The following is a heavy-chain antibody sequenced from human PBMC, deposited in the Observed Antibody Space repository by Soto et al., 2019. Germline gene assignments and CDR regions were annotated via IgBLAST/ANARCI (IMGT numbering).Heavy chain of an antibody. CDR1: GFSFSSYA. V-gene: IGHV3-23*01. CDR3: ANPGYSYGYDWFDP. CDR2: ISDSGGST. J-gene: IGHJ5*02. D-gene: IGHD5-18*01. Sequence: EVQLLESGGGLVQPGGSLRLSCAASGFSFSSYAMTWVRQAPGKGLEWVSGISDSGGSTYYADSVKGRFTISRDNSKNMVYLQMNRLRAGDTAVYYCANPGYSYGYDWFDPWGQGTLVTASS.